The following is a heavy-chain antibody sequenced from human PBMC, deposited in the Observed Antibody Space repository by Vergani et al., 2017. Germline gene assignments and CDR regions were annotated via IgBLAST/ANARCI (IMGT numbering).Heavy chain of an antibody. CDR3: ARDLEGGSYGYYYYYMDV. CDR2: IYASGST. CDR1: GGSINGGTYY. D-gene: IGHD1-26*01. V-gene: IGHV4-61*02. J-gene: IGHJ6*03. Sequence: QVQLQESGPGLVKPSQTLSLTCTVSGGSINGGTYYWSWTRQPAGKGLEWIGFIYASGSTNYNPSLKSRVTMSLDTSRNQFTLELSSVTAADTAVYYCARDLEGGSYGYYYYYMDVWGKGTTVTVSS.